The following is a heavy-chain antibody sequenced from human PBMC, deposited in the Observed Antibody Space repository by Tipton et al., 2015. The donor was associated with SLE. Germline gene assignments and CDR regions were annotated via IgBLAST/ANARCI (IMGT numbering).Heavy chain of an antibody. CDR3: ARDQSMGLRLGELSLFTGDYFDY. Sequence: AVSGFTFSRYSMNWVRQAPGKGLEWVASISSSSSYIYYADSVKGRFTISRDNAKNSVYLQMNSLRAEDTAVYYCARDQSMGLRLGELSLFTGDYFDYWGQGTLVTVSS. V-gene: IGHV3-21*01. J-gene: IGHJ4*02. D-gene: IGHD3-16*02. CDR1: GFTFSRYS. CDR2: ISSSSSYI.